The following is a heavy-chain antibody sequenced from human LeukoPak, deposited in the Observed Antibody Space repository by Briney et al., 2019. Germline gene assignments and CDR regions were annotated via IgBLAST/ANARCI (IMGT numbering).Heavy chain of an antibody. CDR3: ARAPGSSLEYFDY. CDR2: IWYDGSNK. Sequence: PGGSLRLSCAASGFTFSSYGMHWVRQAPGKGLEWVAVIWYDGSNKYYADSVKGRFTISRDNSKNTLYLQMNSLRAEDTAVYYCARAPGSSLEYFDYWGQGTLVTVSS. D-gene: IGHD2-2*01. V-gene: IGHV3-33*01. J-gene: IGHJ4*02. CDR1: GFTFSSYG.